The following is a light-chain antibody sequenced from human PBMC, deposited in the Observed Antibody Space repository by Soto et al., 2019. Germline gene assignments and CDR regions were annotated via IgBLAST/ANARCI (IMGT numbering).Light chain of an antibody. CDR1: QSVSSN. Sequence: ETVMNQSPATLSVYPGERATLSCRASQSVSSNLAWYQQKPGQAPRLLIYGASTRATGIPARFSGSGSGTDFTLTISRLEPEDSAVYYCQQYDSSPWTFGQGSMVDVK. CDR2: GAS. J-gene: IGKJ1*01. V-gene: IGKV3-15*01. CDR3: QQYDSSPWT.